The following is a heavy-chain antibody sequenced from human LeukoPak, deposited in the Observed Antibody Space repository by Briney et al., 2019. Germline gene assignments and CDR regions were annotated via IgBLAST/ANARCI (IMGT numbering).Heavy chain of an antibody. CDR3: ARGPGEGGSSGYYYGKPEDPAEYYFDY. D-gene: IGHD3-22*01. Sequence: ASVKVSCKASGYTFTGYYMHWVRQAPGQGLEWMGWINPNSSGTNYAQKFQGRVTMTRDMSTSTVYMELSSLRSEDTAVYYCARGPGEGGSSGYYYGKPEDPAEYYFDYWGQGTLVTVSS. CDR2: INPNSSGT. J-gene: IGHJ4*02. V-gene: IGHV1-2*02. CDR1: GYTFTGYY.